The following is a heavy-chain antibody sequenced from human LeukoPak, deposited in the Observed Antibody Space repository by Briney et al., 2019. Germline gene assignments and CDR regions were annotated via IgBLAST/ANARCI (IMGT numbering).Heavy chain of an antibody. Sequence: GSVKVSCKASGYTFTGYYMHWVRQAPGQGLEWMGWINPNSGGINYAQKFQGRVTMTRDTSISTAYMELSRLRSDDTAVYYCARDGGYYDSSGFVDYWGQGTLVTVSS. CDR3: ARDGGYYDSSGFVDY. CDR2: INPNSGGI. J-gene: IGHJ4*02. CDR1: GYTFTGYY. D-gene: IGHD3-22*01. V-gene: IGHV1-2*02.